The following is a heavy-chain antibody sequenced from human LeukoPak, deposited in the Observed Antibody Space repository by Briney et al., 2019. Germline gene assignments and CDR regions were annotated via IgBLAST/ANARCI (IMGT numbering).Heavy chain of an antibody. V-gene: IGHV4-59*08. D-gene: IGHD6-19*01. CDR1: GGSISSYY. CDR3: ARTVAGTDYYFDY. J-gene: IGHJ4*02. Sequence: PSETLSLTCTVSGGSISSYYWSWIRQPPGKGLEWIGYIYYGWSTNYNPSLKSRVTISVDTSKNQFSLKLSSVTAADTAVYYCARTVAGTDYYFDYWGQGTLVTVSS. CDR2: IYYGWST.